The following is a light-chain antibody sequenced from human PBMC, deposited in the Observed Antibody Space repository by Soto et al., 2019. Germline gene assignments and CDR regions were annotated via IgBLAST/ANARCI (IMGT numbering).Light chain of an antibody. J-gene: IGKJ4*01. CDR2: GAS. V-gene: IGKV1-39*01. CDR3: QQSFSTHALT. Sequence: DIQRTQSPSALSASVGYRVTITCRVSDNISNYLNWYQHKQLKAPTILIYGASTLQSGVPSRFSGSGSGTDFTLTISILQPEDFAIYYCQQSFSTHALTFGGGTKVDI. CDR1: DNISNY.